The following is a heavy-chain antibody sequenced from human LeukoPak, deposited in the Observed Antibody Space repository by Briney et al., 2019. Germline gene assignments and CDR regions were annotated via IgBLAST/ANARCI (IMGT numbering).Heavy chain of an antibody. CDR1: GFTFDDYG. D-gene: IGHD2-21*02. V-gene: IGHV3-20*04. J-gene: IGHJ4*02. Sequence: GGSLRLSCAASGFTFDDYGMSWVRQAPGKGLEWVSGINWNGGSTGYADSVKGRFTISRDKAKNSLYLQMNSLRAEDTALYYCASSYCGGDCSGPFDYWGQGTLVTVSS. CDR3: ASSYCGGDCSGPFDY. CDR2: INWNGGST.